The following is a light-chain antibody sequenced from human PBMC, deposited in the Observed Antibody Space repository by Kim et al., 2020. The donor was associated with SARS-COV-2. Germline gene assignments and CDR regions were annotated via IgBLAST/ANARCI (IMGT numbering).Light chain of an antibody. CDR3: SSHTTSSTYV. V-gene: IGLV2-14*03. J-gene: IGLJ1*01. CDR1: SSDVVYYNS. CDR2: DVS. Sequence: GRSIHISTPGTSSDVVYYNSVSWYQQHPGKAPKLIMYDVSERASGVSNRFSGSQSGNTASLTISGLRAEDEADYYCSSHTTSSTYVFGSGTQLTVL.